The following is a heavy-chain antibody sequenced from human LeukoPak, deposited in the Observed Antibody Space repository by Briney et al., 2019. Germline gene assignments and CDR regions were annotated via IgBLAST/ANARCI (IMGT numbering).Heavy chain of an antibody. CDR2: ITTGGPNT. D-gene: IGHD2-2*01. Sequence: GGSLRLSCTASGFTFSSYTMSWVRQAPGKGLKWVSTITTGGPNTYYADSVKGRFTVSRDDSKNTLYLQMNSLRAEDTAVYYCAKALDLGYCSSTSCLNWGQGTLVTVSS. J-gene: IGHJ4*02. V-gene: IGHV3-23*01. CDR3: AKALDLGYCSSTSCLN. CDR1: GFTFSSYT.